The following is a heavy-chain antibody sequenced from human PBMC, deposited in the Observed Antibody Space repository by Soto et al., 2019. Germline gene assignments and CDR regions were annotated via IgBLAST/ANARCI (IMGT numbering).Heavy chain of an antibody. CDR3: ARSYHSSGYSSMKSTIFDY. CDR1: GGSFSGYY. Sequence: PSETLSLTCAVYGGSFSGYYWSWIRQPPGKGLEWIGEINHSGSTNYNPSLKSRVTISVDTSRNQFSLKLSSVTAADTAVYYCARSYHSSGYSSMKSTIFDYWRQATLVTVSS. J-gene: IGHJ4*02. CDR2: INHSGST. D-gene: IGHD3-22*01. V-gene: IGHV4-34*01.